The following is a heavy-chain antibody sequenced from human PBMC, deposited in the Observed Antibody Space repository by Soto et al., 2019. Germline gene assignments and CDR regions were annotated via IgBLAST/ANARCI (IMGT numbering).Heavy chain of an antibody. D-gene: IGHD3-22*01. Sequence: QLQLQESGPGLVKPSETLSLTCTVSGGSITSTSYDWGWIRQPPGKGLEWIGTMYYSGSTSYNPSIKSRVIISEDTFKKQFSLKLSSVTAADSAVYYCARQKWFATWSGWGQGTLVTVSS. CDR2: MYYSGST. V-gene: IGHV4-39*01. CDR1: GGSITSTSYD. J-gene: IGHJ4*02. CDR3: ARQKWFATWSG.